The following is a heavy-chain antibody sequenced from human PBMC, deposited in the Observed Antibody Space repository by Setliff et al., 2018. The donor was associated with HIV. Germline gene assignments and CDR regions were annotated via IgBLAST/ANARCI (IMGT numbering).Heavy chain of an antibody. Sequence: SVKVSCKASDYTFTSYGINWVRQAPGQGLEWMGWISPYNGHTKYAQKFQGRVTLTTDTPTNTASLELRSLTSDDTAVYYCARSPVTGTGAFDVWGQGTMVTVSS. J-gene: IGHJ3*01. D-gene: IGHD6-19*01. CDR1: DYTFTSYG. V-gene: IGHV1-18*01. CDR3: ARSPVTGTGAFDV. CDR2: ISPYNGHT.